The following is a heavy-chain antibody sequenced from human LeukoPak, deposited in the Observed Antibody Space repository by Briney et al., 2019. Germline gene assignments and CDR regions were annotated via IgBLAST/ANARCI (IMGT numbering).Heavy chain of an antibody. J-gene: IGHJ4*02. CDR3: ARARGYCSSTSCYAANNYFDY. CDR2: IIPIFGTA. CDR1: GGTFSSYA. V-gene: IGHV1-69*13. D-gene: IGHD2-2*01. Sequence: GASVKVSCKASGGTFSSYAISWVRQAPGQGLEWMGGIIPIFGTANYAQKFQGRVMITADESTSTAYMELSSLRSEDTAVYYCARARGYCSSTSCYAANNYFDYWGQGTLVTVSS.